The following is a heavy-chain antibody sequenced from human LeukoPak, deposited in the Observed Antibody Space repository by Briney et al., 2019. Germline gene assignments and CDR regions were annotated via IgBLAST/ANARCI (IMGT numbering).Heavy chain of an antibody. CDR3: AKFGGSGSGGLSHFDY. CDR2: IRYDGSNK. Sequence: GGSLRLSCAASGFTFSSYGMHWVRQAPGKGLEGVAFIRYDGSNKYYADSVKGRFTISRDNSKNTLYLQMNSLRAEDTAVYYCAKFGGSGSGGLSHFDYWGQGTLVTVSS. D-gene: IGHD3-10*01. J-gene: IGHJ4*02. V-gene: IGHV3-30*02. CDR1: GFTFSSYG.